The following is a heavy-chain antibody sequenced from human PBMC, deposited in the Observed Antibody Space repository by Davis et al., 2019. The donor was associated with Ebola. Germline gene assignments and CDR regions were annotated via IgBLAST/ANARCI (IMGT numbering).Heavy chain of an antibody. CDR2: IYPGDSDT. CDR1: GYNFNNYW. V-gene: IGHV5-51*01. D-gene: IGHD2-21*01. Sequence: KVSCKAYGYNFNNYWIAWVRQMPGKGLEWMGIIYPGDSDTRYSPSFQGQVTISADQSINTVHLQWSSLQASDSATYYCARRPAVIMAGMDVWGKGTTVTVS. CDR3: ARRPAVIMAGMDV. J-gene: IGHJ6*03.